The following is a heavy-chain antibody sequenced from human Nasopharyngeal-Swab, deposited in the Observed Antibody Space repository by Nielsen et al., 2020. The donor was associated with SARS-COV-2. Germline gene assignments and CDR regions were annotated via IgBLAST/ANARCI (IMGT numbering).Heavy chain of an antibody. D-gene: IGHD5-12*01. CDR3: VRPEGVATSFKYYFQYGMDV. V-gene: IGHV5-51*01. Sequence: GESLKISCKGSGYSFTSYWIAWVRQMPGKGLAWMGIIYPRDSDTRYSPSFQGQVTISADKSISTAYLQWSSLKASDTAMYYCVRPEGVATSFKYYFQYGMDVWGQGTMVTVPS. J-gene: IGHJ6*02. CDR2: IYPRDSDT. CDR1: GYSFTSYW.